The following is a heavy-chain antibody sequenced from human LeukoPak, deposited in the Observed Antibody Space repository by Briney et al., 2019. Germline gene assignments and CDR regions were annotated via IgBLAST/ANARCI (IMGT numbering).Heavy chain of an antibody. V-gene: IGHV4-34*01. D-gene: IGHD3-10*01. CDR3: ARSSVRGVWSLRI. Sequence: SETLSLTCTVSGGSISSYYWSWIRQPPGKGLEWIGEINHSGSTNYNPSLKSRVTISVDTSKNQFSLKLSSVTAADAAVYYCARSSVRGVWSLRIWGQGTLVTVSS. J-gene: IGHJ4*02. CDR2: INHSGST. CDR1: GGSISSYY.